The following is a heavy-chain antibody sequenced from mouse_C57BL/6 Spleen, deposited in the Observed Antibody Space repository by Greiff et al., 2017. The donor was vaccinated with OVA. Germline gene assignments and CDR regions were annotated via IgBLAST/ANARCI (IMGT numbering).Heavy chain of an antibody. Sequence: EVQVVESGGGLVQPGGSMKLSCVASGFTFSNYWMNWVRQSPEKGLEWVAQIRLKSDNYATHYAESVKGRFTISRDDSKSSVYLQMNNLRAEDTGIYYCTGGGYDHYWGQGTTLTVSS. V-gene: IGHV6-3*01. CDR3: TGGGYDHY. D-gene: IGHD2-2*01. CDR2: IRLKSDNYAT. CDR1: GFTFSNYW. J-gene: IGHJ2*01.